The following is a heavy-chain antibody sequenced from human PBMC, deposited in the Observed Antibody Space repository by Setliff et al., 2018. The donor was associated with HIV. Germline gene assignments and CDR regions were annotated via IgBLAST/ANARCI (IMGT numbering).Heavy chain of an antibody. J-gene: IGHJ4*02. CDR2: ISAYNGYT. V-gene: IGHV1-18*01. Sequence: GASVKVSCKASGYTFSNYAIIWVRQAPGQGLEWMGWISAYNGYTNYAQNLQGRVTMTTDTSTSTAYMELRSLRSDDTAVYYCAREKNGYFDSWGQGTQVTVSS. CDR1: GYTFSNYA. CDR3: AREKNGYFDS. D-gene: IGHD2-8*01.